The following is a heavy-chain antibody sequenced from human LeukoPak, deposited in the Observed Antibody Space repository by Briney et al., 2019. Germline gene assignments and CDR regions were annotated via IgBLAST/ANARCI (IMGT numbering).Heavy chain of an antibody. CDR1: GGSLSSSNW. CDR2: IYHSGST. V-gene: IGHV4-4*02. D-gene: IGHD6-19*01. CDR3: ARFSVAVAGPKLDY. Sequence: SGTLSLTCAVSGGSLSSSNWWSWVRQPPGKGLEWIGEIYHSGSTNYNPSLKSRVTISVDKSKNQFSLKLSSVTAADTAVYYCARFSVAVAGPKLDYWGQGTLVTVSS. J-gene: IGHJ4*02.